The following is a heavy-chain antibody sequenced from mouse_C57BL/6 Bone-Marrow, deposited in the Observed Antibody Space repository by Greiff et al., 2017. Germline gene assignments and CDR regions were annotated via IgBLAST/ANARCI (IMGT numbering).Heavy chain of an antibody. V-gene: IGHV1-69*01. CDR1: GYTFTSYW. D-gene: IGHD5-2*01. Sequence: QVQLKQPGAELVMPGASVKLSCKASGYTFTSYWMPWVKQRPGQGLEWIGEIDPSDSYTNYNHKFKGKSTLTVDKSSSTAYMQLSSLTSEDSAVYYWAIEGGIRFDYWGQGTTLTVSA. CDR2: IDPSDSYT. CDR3: AIEGGIRFDY. J-gene: IGHJ2*01.